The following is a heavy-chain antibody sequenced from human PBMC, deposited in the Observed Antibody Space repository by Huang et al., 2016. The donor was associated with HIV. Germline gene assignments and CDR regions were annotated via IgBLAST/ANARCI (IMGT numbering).Heavy chain of an antibody. Sequence: QVHLVQSRGELKKPGASVRVSCKTSGYTFNNYGIGWVRQAPGQGLEWMGWISAERGNPNYAQKFQGRMTLTTDTSTRTVYMDLRSLRSDDTAVYYCATDTRAYYYGSGTNGMDVWGQGTTVIVSS. D-gene: IGHD3-10*01. V-gene: IGHV1-18*04. J-gene: IGHJ6*02. CDR2: ISAERGNP. CDR1: GYTFNNYG. CDR3: ATDTRAYYYGSGTNGMDV.